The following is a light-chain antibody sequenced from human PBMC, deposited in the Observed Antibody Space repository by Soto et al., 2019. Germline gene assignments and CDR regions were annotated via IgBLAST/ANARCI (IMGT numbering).Light chain of an antibody. Sequence: IVLTQSPVTLSLSPGERATLSCRASQSISDTLAWYQQKPGQAPRLLIYDASNRATGIPARFSGSGSGTDFTLTISSLEPEDFAVYYCQQRSSWPLTLGGGTKVDIK. J-gene: IGKJ4*01. CDR3: QQRSSWPLT. V-gene: IGKV3-11*01. CDR1: QSISDT. CDR2: DAS.